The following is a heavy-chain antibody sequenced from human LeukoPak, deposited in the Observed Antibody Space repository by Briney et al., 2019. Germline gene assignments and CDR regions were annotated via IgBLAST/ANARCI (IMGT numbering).Heavy chain of an antibody. D-gene: IGHD3-10*01. CDR1: GGTFSSYA. CDR3: ATPGDLDFDY. V-gene: IGHV1-69*01. J-gene: IGHJ4*02. Sequence: EASVKVSCKASGGTFSSYAISWVRQAPGQGLEWMGGIIPIFGTANYAQKFQGRVTITADESTSTAYMELSSLRSEDTAVYYCATPGDLDFDYWGQGTLVTVSS. CDR2: IIPIFGTA.